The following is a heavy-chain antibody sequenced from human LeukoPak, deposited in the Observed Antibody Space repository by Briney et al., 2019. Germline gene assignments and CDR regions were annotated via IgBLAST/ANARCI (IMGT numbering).Heavy chain of an antibody. V-gene: IGHV3-33*01. CDR3: AREGLYSGYEWY. CDR1: GFTFSSYG. D-gene: IGHD5-12*01. Sequence: GGSLRLSCAASGFTFSSYGMHWVRQAPGKGLEWVAVIWYDGSNKYYADSVKGRFTISRDNSKNTLYLQMNSLRAEDTAVYYCAREGLYSGYEWYWGQGTLVTVSS. J-gene: IGHJ4*02. CDR2: IWYDGSNK.